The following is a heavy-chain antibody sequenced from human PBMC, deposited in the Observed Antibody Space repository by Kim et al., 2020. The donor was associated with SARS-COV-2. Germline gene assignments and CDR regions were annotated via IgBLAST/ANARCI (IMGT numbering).Heavy chain of an antibody. D-gene: IGHD6-19*01. J-gene: IGHJ4*02. CDR1: GYTFTSYG. CDR3: ARDRAAVADTYFDY. CDR2: ISAYNGNT. Sequence: ASVKVSCKASGYTFTSYGISWVRQAPGQGLEWMGWISAYNGNTNYAQKLQGRVTMTTDTSTSTAYMELRSLRSDDTAVYYCARDRAAVADTYFDYWGQGTLVTVSS. V-gene: IGHV1-18*01.